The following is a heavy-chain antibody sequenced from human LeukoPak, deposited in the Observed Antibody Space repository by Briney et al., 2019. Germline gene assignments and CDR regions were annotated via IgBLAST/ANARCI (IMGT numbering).Heavy chain of an antibody. Sequence: GGSLRLSCAASGFTFSSYAMSWVRQAPGKGLEWVSGISGSGGSTFDADSVKGRFTISRDNSKNTLSLQLSSLTAEDSAVYYCAKSPSRSTVTWFDYWGQGTLVTVSS. CDR2: ISGSGGST. V-gene: IGHV3-23*01. CDR3: AKSPSRSTVTWFDY. CDR1: GFTFSSYA. D-gene: IGHD1-26*01. J-gene: IGHJ4*01.